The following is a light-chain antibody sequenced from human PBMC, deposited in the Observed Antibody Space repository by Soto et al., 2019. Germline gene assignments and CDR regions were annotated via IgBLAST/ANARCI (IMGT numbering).Light chain of an antibody. CDR2: GAS. V-gene: IGKV3-20*01. Sequence: EIVLTQSPGTLSLSPGERATLSCRASQSVSSSYLAWYQQKPGQAPRLLIYGASSRVTGIPDRFSGSGSETDFTLTISSLESEDFAVYYCHQYDSSPLTFGGGTKVEIK. CDR3: HQYDSSPLT. J-gene: IGKJ4*01. CDR1: QSVSSSY.